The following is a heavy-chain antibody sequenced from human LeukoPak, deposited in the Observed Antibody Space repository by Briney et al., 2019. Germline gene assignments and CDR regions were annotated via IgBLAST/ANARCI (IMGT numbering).Heavy chain of an antibody. CDR1: GGTFSSYA. CDR3: ARGLGTYYYDSSDY. CDR2: IIPIFGTA. D-gene: IGHD3-22*01. Sequence: SVKVSCKASGGTFSSYAISWVRQAPGQGLEWMGGIIPIFGTANYAQKFQGRVTITADKSTSTAYMELRSLRSDDTAVYYCARGLGTYYYDSSDYWGQGTLVTVSS. J-gene: IGHJ4*02. V-gene: IGHV1-69*06.